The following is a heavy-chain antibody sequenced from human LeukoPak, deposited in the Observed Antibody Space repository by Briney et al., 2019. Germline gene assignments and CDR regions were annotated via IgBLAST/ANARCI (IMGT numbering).Heavy chain of an antibody. D-gene: IGHD2-2*01. J-gene: IGHJ6*03. V-gene: IGHV3-30*02. CDR3: AKGGYCSSTSCYAYYYYYMDV. CDR2: IRYDGSNK. CDR1: GFTFSSYN. Sequence: GGSLRLSCAASGFTFSSYNMNWVRQAPGKGLEWVAFIRYDGSNKYYADSVKGRFTISRDNSKNTLYLQMNSLRAEDTAVYYCAKGGYCSSTSCYAYYYYYMDVWGKGTTVTISS.